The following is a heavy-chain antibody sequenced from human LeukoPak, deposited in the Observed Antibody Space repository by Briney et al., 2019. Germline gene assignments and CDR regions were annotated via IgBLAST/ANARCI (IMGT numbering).Heavy chain of an antibody. V-gene: IGHV4-34*01. D-gene: IGHD6-13*01. CDR1: GGSFSGYY. CDR3: ATGVHGITAAGDYYFDY. CDR2: INHSGST. J-gene: IGHJ4*02. Sequence: SETLSLTCAVYGGSFSGYYWSWIRQPPGKGLEWIGEINHSGSTNYNPSLKSRVTISVDTSNNQFSLKLSSVTAADTAVYYCATGVHGITAAGDYYFDYWGQGTLVTVSS.